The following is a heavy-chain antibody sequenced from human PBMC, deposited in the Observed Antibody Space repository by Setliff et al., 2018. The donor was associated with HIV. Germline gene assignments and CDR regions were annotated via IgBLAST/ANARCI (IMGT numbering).Heavy chain of an antibody. J-gene: IGHJ4*02. CDR1: GFTFSNYW. D-gene: IGHD6-19*01. CDR2: IKQDGSEK. V-gene: IGHV3-7*01. CDR3: ARPQQWLTLGFDY. Sequence: GSLRLSCAASGFTFSNYWMSWVRQAPGKGLEWVANIKQDGSEKYYVDSVKGRFTISRDNAKNSLYLQMNSLRAEDTAVYYCARPQQWLTLGFDYWGQGTLVTVSS.